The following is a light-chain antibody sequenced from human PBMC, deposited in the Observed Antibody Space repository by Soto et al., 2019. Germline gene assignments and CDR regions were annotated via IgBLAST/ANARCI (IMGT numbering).Light chain of an antibody. CDR1: SSNIGAGYD. Sequence: QSVLTQPPSVSGAPGQRVTISCTGTSSNIGAGYDVHWYQQLPGAAPKVLIYGDNNRPSGVPDRFSGSKSGTSASLAITGLQADDEGDYYCQSSDSSLCGFVVFGGGTKLTVL. CDR2: GDN. V-gene: IGLV1-40*01. CDR3: QSSDSSLCGFVV. J-gene: IGLJ3*02.